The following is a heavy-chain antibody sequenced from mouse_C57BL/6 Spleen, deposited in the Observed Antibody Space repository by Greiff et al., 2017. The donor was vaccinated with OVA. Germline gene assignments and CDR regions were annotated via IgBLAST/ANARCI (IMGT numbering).Heavy chain of an antibody. V-gene: IGHV2-5*01. CDR3: AKPLRDGYSPYAMDY. Sequence: VNVVESGPGLVQPSQSLSITCTVSGFSLTSYGVHWVRQSPGKGLEWLGVIWRGGSTDYNAAFMSRLSITKDNSKSQVFFKMNSLQADDTAIYYCAKPLRDGYSPYAMDYWGQGTSVTVSS. CDR1: GFSLTSYG. D-gene: IGHD2-3*01. CDR2: IWRGGST. J-gene: IGHJ4*01.